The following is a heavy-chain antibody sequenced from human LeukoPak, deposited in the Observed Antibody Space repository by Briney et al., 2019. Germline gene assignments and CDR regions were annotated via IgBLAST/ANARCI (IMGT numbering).Heavy chain of an antibody. Sequence: GGSLRLSCAASGFTFSSYAMSWVRQAPGKGLEWVSTTSGSGGSTYYADSVKGRFTVSRDNSKNTLYLQMNSLRAEDAAVYYCAGAPQSTRIHLYQEWGQGTLVTVSS. CDR3: AGAPQSTRIHLYQE. CDR2: TSGSGGST. CDR1: GFTFSSYA. J-gene: IGHJ4*02. V-gene: IGHV3-23*01. D-gene: IGHD5-18*01.